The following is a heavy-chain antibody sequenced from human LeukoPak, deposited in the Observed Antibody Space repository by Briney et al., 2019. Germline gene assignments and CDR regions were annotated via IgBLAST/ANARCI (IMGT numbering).Heavy chain of an antibody. J-gene: IGHJ3*02. Sequence: GESLKISCKGSGYRFTSYWIAWVRQMPGKGLELMGIIDPGDSATRYRPSFQGQVTISADKSITTAYLQWSSLKASDTAMYYCARQQQMVLDAFDIWGQGTMVTVSS. V-gene: IGHV5-51*01. CDR1: GYRFTSYW. D-gene: IGHD6-13*01. CDR2: IDPGDSAT. CDR3: ARQQQMVLDAFDI.